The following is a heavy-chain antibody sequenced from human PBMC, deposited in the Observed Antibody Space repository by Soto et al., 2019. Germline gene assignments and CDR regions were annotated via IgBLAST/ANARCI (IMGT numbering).Heavy chain of an antibody. CDR1: GFSLSTSGMC. CDR2: IDWDDDK. V-gene: IGHV2-70*01. CDR3: ARTVRDYSNYGGEIDY. J-gene: IGHJ4*02. D-gene: IGHD4-4*01. Sequence: SGPTLVNPTQTLTLTCTFSGFSLSTSGMCVSWIRQPPGKALEWLALIDWDDDKYYSTSLKTRLTISKDTSKNQVVLTMTNMDPVDTATYYCARTVRDYSNYGGEIDYWGQGTLVTVSS.